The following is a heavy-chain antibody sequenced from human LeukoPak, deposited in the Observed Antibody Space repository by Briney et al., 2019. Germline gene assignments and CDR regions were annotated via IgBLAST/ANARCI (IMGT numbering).Heavy chain of an antibody. Sequence: ASVKVSCKASGYTFTGYYMHWVRQAPGQGLEWMGWVNPNSGGTNYAQKFQGRVTMTRDTSISTAYMELSRLRSDDTAVYYCARGGGVDIAMVSRNNWFDPWGQGTLVTVSS. CDR1: GYTFTGYY. CDR2: VNPNSGGT. D-gene: IGHD5-18*01. CDR3: ARGGGVDIAMVSRNNWFDP. V-gene: IGHV1-2*02. J-gene: IGHJ5*02.